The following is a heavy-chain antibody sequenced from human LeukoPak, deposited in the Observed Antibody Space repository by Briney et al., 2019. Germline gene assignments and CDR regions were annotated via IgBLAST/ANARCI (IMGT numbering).Heavy chain of an antibody. CDR3: ARVAYSSGWYCDY. V-gene: IGHV4-39*07. CDR2: IYYSGST. D-gene: IGHD6-19*01. Sequence: SETLSLTCTVSGGSISSSSYYWGWIRQPPGKGREWIVSIYYSGSTYYNPSLKSRVTISVDTSKNQFSLKLSSVTAADTAVYYCARVAYSSGWYCDYWGQGTLVTVSS. CDR1: GGSISSSSYY. J-gene: IGHJ4*02.